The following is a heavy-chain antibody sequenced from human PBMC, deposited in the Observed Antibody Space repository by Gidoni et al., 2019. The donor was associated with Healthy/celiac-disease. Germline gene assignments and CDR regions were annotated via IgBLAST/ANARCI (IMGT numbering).Heavy chain of an antibody. D-gene: IGHD2-15*01. Sequence: EVQLLESGGGLVQPGGSLRLSCAASGFTFSSYAMSWVRQAPGKGLEWVSAISGSGGSTYYADSVKGRFTISRDNSKNTLYLQMNSLRAEDTAVYYCVTWGGYCSGGSCYSLDAFDIWGQGTMVTVSS. CDR1: GFTFSSYA. J-gene: IGHJ3*02. V-gene: IGHV3-23*01. CDR3: VTWGGYCSGGSCYSLDAFDI. CDR2: ISGSGGST.